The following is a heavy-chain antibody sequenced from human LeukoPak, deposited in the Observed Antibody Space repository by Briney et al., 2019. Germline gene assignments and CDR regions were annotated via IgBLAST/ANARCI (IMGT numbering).Heavy chain of an antibody. D-gene: IGHD3-10*01. V-gene: IGHV4-59*01. Sequence: SETLSLTCTVSGGSISSYYWSWIRQPTGKGLEWIEYIYYSGSTNYNPSLKSRVTISVDTSKNQFSLKLSSVTAADTAVYYCAREDYYGSGSYYYWGQGTLVTVSS. J-gene: IGHJ4*02. CDR3: AREDYYGSGSYYY. CDR2: IYYSGST. CDR1: GGSISSYY.